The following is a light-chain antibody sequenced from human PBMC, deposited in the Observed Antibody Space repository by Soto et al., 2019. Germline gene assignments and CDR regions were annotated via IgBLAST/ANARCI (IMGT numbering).Light chain of an antibody. Sequence: EIVLTQSPGTLSLSPGERATLSCRASQSVSSSYLSWYQQKPGQAPRLVIYDASTRATGIPDRFSGGGSGTEFTLTISSLQSEDFVVYYCQQYNSWPPITFGQGTQLEIK. J-gene: IGKJ5*01. CDR1: QSVSSSY. CDR3: QQYNSWPPIT. CDR2: DAS. V-gene: IGKV3-15*01.